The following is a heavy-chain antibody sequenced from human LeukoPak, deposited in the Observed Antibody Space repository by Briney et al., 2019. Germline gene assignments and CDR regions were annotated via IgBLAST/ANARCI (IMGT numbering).Heavy chain of an antibody. J-gene: IGHJ6*02. V-gene: IGHV4-59*12. D-gene: IGHD3-22*01. CDR3: ARDPTYYYDIPYYYGMDV. Sequence: SETLSLTCTVSGASISSYYWSWIRQPPGKGLEWIGYIYYTGSTNYNPSLKSRVTISVDTSKNQFSLQLNSVTPEDTAVYYCARDPTYYYDIPYYYGMDVWGQGTTVTVSS. CDR2: IYYTGST. CDR1: GASISSYY.